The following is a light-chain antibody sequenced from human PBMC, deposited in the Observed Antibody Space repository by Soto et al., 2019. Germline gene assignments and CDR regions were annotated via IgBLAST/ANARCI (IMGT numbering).Light chain of an antibody. V-gene: IGKV3-11*01. CDR2: AAS. CDR3: QQRSDWPIT. Sequence: EIVLTQSPAILSLSPGERATLSCRASQSVSSYLTWYQQKPGQAPSLLIYAASNRATGIPASFSGSGSGTDCTLTISSLEPEGSAVYYCQQRSDWPITAGGGTKVEIK. J-gene: IGKJ4*01. CDR1: QSVSSY.